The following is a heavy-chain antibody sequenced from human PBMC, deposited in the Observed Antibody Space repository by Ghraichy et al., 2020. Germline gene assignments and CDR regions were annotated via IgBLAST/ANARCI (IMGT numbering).Heavy chain of an antibody. CDR1: GYTFTSYA. V-gene: IGHV1-3*01. CDR3: VSSGWYDPPLDG. Sequence: ASVKVSCKASGYTFTSYAMHWVRQAPGQRLEWMGWINAGNGNTKYSQKFQGRVTITRDTSASTAYMELSSLRSEDTAVYYCVSSGWYDPPLDGWGQGTLVTVSS. CDR2: INAGNGNT. D-gene: IGHD6-19*01. J-gene: IGHJ4*02.